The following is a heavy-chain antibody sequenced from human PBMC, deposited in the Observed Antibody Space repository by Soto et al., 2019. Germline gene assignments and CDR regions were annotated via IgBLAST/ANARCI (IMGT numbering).Heavy chain of an antibody. Sequence: EVQLVESGGGLVQPGGSLRLPCAASGFTFSTYWMTWVRQPPGKGLEWVASINQHGSERYYVDSVRGRFTISRDNAKNSLYLQMNSLRAEDTAVYYCVCGGNFFVYWGQGTLVTVSP. CDR1: GFTFSTYW. CDR3: VCGGNFFVY. D-gene: IGHD3-16*01. CDR2: INQHGSER. V-gene: IGHV3-7*01. J-gene: IGHJ4*02.